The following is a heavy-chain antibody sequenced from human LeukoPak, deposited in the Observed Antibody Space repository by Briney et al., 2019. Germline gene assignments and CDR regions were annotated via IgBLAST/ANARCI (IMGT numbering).Heavy chain of an antibody. J-gene: IGHJ4*02. CDR2: ISYDGSNK. D-gene: IGHD4-17*01. CDR3: ARDLPTVTTLDY. V-gene: IGHV3-30-3*01. CDR1: GFTFSSYA. Sequence: GGSLRLSCAASGFTFSSYAMHWVRQAPGKGLEWVAVISYDGSNKYYADSVKGRFTISRDNSKNTLYLQMNSLRAEDTAVYYCARDLPTVTTLDYWGQGTLVTVSS.